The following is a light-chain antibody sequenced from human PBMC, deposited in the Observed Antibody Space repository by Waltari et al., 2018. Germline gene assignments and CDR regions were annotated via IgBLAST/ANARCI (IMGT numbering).Light chain of an antibody. CDR1: RNYLLFYNP. V-gene: IGLV2-11*01. CDR3: CSYAGSYTVV. CDR2: DVT. J-gene: IGLJ2*01. Sequence: QSALTQPRSASGSPGQSVTIPCTAPRNYLLFYNPSSWYQQHPGKAPKLIIYDVTTRPSGVPDRFSASKSGSTASLTISGLQAEDEADYHCCSYAGSYTVVFGGGTKLTVL.